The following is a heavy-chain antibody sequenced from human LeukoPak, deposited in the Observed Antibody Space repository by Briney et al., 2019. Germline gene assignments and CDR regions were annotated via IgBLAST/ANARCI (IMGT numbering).Heavy chain of an antibody. CDR1: GGSISNYY. CDR3: ASGGSCNGRCAFDI. V-gene: IGHV4-59*01. J-gene: IGHJ3*02. Sequence: SETLSLTCTVSGGSISNYYWNWIRQPPGKGLEWIGYIYYSGSTNYNPSLKSRVTISVDTSKNQFSLKLSSVTAADTAVYYCASGGSCNGRCAFDIWGQRTMVTVSS. D-gene: IGHD2-15*01. CDR2: IYYSGST.